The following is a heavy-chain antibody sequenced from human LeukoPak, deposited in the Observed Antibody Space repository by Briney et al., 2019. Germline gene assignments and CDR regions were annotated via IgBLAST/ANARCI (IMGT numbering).Heavy chain of an antibody. Sequence: GGSLRLSCAASGFTFSSYAMHWVRQAPGKGLEWVAVISYDGSNKYYADSVKGRFTISRDNSKNTLYLQMNSLRAEDTAVYYCARDGALTMYYFDYWGQGTLVTVSS. CDR3: ARDGALTMYYFDY. CDR1: GFTFSSYA. D-gene: IGHD1-26*01. V-gene: IGHV3-30-3*01. J-gene: IGHJ4*02. CDR2: ISYDGSNK.